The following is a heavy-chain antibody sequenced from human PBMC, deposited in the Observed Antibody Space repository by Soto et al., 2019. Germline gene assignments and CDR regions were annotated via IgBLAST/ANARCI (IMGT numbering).Heavy chain of an antibody. CDR1: GYTFTSYG. CDR3: ASSFGVVIPTSLSLDY. D-gene: IGHD3-3*01. CDR2: ISAYNGNT. V-gene: IGHV1-18*01. J-gene: IGHJ4*02. Sequence: ASVKLSCKASGYTFTSYGISWVRQAPKQGLEWMGWISAYNGNTNYAQKLQGRVTMTTDTSTSTAYMELRSLRSDDTAVYYCASSFGVVIPTSLSLDYWGQGTLVTVSS.